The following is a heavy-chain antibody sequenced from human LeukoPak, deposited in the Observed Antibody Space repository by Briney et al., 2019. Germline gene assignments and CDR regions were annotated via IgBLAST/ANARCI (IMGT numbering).Heavy chain of an antibody. CDR3: ARGSRGSSTFSYYYYMDV. Sequence: PGGSLRLSCAASGFTFSSYSMNWVRQAPGKGLEWVSSISSSSSYKYYADPVKGRFTISRDNAKNSLYLQMNSLRAEDTAVYYCARGSRGSSTFSYYYYMDVWGKGTTVTVSS. D-gene: IGHD6-6*01. J-gene: IGHJ6*03. CDR2: ISSSSSYK. CDR1: GFTFSSYS. V-gene: IGHV3-21*01.